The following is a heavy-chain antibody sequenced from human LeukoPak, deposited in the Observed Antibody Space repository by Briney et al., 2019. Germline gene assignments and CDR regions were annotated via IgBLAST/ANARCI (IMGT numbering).Heavy chain of an antibody. Sequence: GGSLRLSCAASGFTFDDYTMHWVRQAPGKGLEWVSLISWDGGSTYYADSVKGRFTISRDNSKNSLYLQMNSLRAEDTAVYYCARDRLYYGSGSSAFDPWGQGTLVTVSS. D-gene: IGHD3-10*01. J-gene: IGHJ5*02. CDR3: ARDRLYYGSGSSAFDP. V-gene: IGHV3-43*01. CDR1: GFTFDDYT. CDR2: ISWDGGST.